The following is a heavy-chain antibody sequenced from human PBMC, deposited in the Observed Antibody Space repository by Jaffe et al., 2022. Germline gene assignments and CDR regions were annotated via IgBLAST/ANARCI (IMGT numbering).Heavy chain of an antibody. CDR1: GFTVSSNY. V-gene: IGHV3-53*02. J-gene: IGHJ5*02. D-gene: IGHD3-10*01. Sequence: EVQLVETGGGLIQPGGSLRLSCAASGFTVSSNYMSWVRQAPGKGLEWVSVIYSGGSTYYADSVKGRFTISRDNSKNTLYLQMNSLRAEDTAVYYCARTRVGTPGSWFDPWGQGTLVTVSS. CDR3: ARTRVGTPGSWFDP. CDR2: IYSGGST.